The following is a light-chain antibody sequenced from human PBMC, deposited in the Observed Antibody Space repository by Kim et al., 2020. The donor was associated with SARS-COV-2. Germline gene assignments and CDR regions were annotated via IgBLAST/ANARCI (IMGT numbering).Light chain of an antibody. Sequence: TVTISCTRSSGSIASNYVQGYQQRTGSAPTTVIYEDNQRPSGVPDRFSGSIDSSSNSASLTISGLKTEDEADYYCQSYDSSNPSWVFGGGTQLTVL. V-gene: IGLV6-57*03. J-gene: IGLJ3*02. CDR1: SGSIASNY. CDR3: QSYDSSNPSWV. CDR2: EDN.